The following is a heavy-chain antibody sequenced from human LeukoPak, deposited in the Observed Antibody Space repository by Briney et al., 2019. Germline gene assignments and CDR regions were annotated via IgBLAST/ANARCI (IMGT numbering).Heavy chain of an antibody. CDR3: ARQSRDGSKTRGYYFDY. J-gene: IGHJ4*02. Sequence: GESLKISCQVSGYIFTHYWIGWVRQMPGKGLESMGIIYPADSDTTYSPSFQGQVTISADKSISTVYQQWSSLKASDTAMYYCARQSRDGSKTRGYYFDYWGQGTLVTVSS. D-gene: IGHD3-10*01. CDR1: GYIFTHYW. V-gene: IGHV5-51*01. CDR2: IYPADSDT.